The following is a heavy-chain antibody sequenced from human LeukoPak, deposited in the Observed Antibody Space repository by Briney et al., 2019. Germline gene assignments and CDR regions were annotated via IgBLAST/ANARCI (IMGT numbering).Heavy chain of an antibody. CDR3: AREAFSGGYYDDY. D-gene: IGHD3-22*01. CDR1: GYSISSGYY. CDR2: IYHSGST. Sequence: SETLSLTCSVSGYSISSGYYWGWIRQPPGKGLEWIGSIYHSGSTYYNPSLKSRVTISVDTSNNQFSLKLTSVSAADTAVYYCAREAFSGGYYDDYWGQGTLVTVSS. V-gene: IGHV4-38-2*02. J-gene: IGHJ4*02.